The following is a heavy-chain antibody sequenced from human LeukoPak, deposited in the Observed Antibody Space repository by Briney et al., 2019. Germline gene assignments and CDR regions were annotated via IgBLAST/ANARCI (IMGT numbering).Heavy chain of an antibody. D-gene: IGHD3-22*01. CDR3: ARALGANYYDSSGYYYYFDY. V-gene: IGHV3-21*01. CDR2: ISSSSSYI. CDR1: GFTFSSYS. Sequence: GGSLRLSCAASGFTFSSYSMNWVRQAPGKGLAWVSSISSSSSYIYYADSVKGRFTISRDNAKNSLYLQMNSLRDEDTAVYYCARALGANYYDSSGYYYYFDYWGQGTLVTVSS. J-gene: IGHJ4*02.